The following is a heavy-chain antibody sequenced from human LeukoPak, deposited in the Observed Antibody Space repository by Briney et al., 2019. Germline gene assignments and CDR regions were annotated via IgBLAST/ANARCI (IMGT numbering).Heavy chain of an antibody. D-gene: IGHD2-15*01. CDR1: GFTFSSYA. CDR3: AKHRVVVVAAWTY. V-gene: IGHV3-23*01. CDR2: ISGSGGST. Sequence: GGSLRLSCAASGFTFSSYAMSWVRQAPGRGLEWVSAISGSGGSTYYADSVKGRFTISRDNSKNTLYLQMNSLRAEDTAVYYCAKHRVVVVAAWTYWGQGTLVTVSS. J-gene: IGHJ4*02.